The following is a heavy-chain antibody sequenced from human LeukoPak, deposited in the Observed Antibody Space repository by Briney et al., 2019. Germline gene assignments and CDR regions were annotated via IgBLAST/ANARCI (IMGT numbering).Heavy chain of an antibody. V-gene: IGHV1-2*02. CDR1: GYTFTGYY. D-gene: IGHD3-22*01. Sequence: ASVKVSCKASGYTFTGYYIHWVRQAPGQGLEWMGWINPNSGGTNYAQKFQGRVTMTRDTSISTAYMELSRLRSDDTAVYYCARVRTYYYDSSGYYFELRPTEYFDYWGQGTLVTVSS. J-gene: IGHJ4*02. CDR3: ARVRTYYYDSSGYYFELRPTEYFDY. CDR2: INPNSGGT.